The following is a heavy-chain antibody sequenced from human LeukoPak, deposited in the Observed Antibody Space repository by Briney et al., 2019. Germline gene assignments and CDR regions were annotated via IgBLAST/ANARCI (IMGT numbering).Heavy chain of an antibody. CDR3: ATSRAFDI. CDR2: INHSGST. Sequence: NPSETLSLTCTVSGGSISSGNYYWSWIRQPPGKGLEWIGEINHSGSTNYNPSLKSRVTISVDTSKNQFSLKLSSVTAADTAVYYCATSRAFDIWGQGTMVTVSS. CDR1: GGSISSGNYY. V-gene: IGHV4-39*07. J-gene: IGHJ3*02.